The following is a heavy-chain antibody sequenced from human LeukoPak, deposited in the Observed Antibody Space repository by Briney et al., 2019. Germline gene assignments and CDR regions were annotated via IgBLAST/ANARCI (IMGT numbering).Heavy chain of an antibody. CDR2: ISYDGSNK. J-gene: IGHJ4*02. D-gene: IGHD3-22*01. V-gene: IGHV3-30-3*01. CDR1: GFTFSSYA. Sequence: PGGSLRLSCAASGFTFSSYAMHWVRQAPGKGLEWVAVISYDGSNKYYADSVKGRFTISRDNSKNTLYLQMNSLRAEDTAVYYCARDPLHRWAYYYDSSGYYTYYFDYWGQGTLVTVSS. CDR3: ARDPLHRWAYYYDSSGYYTYYFDY.